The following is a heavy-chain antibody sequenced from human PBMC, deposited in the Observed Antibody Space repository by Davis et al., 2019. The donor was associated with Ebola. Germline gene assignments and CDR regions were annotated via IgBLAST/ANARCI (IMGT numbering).Heavy chain of an antibody. CDR1: GFTFNRYA. CDR2: TSYDGTIK. Sequence: PGGSLRLSCEASGFTFNRYAMHWVRQAPGKGLEWVALTSYDGTIKHYTDSVRGRFSVSRDNSKNTLYLEMNSVKAEDTAVYYCARRGEYLFYFDYWGQGALVTVST. V-gene: IGHV3-30-3*01. J-gene: IGHJ4*02. D-gene: IGHD3-16*01. CDR3: ARRGEYLFYFDY.